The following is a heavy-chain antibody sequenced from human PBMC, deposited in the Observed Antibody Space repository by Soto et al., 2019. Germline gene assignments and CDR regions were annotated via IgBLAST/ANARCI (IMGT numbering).Heavy chain of an antibody. D-gene: IGHD3-22*01. J-gene: IGHJ6*02. V-gene: IGHV3-73*02. CDR2: IRTRDNRYVT. CDR1: GFTFSVYA. CDR3: GSIGEGLDV. Sequence: EVQLVQSGGGRVQPGGSLKLSCEASGFTFSVYAIHWVRLASGKGLEWVGGIRTRDNRYVTTYAAAVIGRSSVYTDNSKTLEYLQMTGLKTEVKSFYNCGSIGEGLDVWGQGTTVIVSS.